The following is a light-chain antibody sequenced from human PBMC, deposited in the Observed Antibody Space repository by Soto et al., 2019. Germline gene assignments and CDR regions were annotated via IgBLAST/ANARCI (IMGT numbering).Light chain of an antibody. CDR1: QGISSS. V-gene: IGKV1-9*01. CDR3: QQLNSYPPYT. CDR2: AAS. Sequence: IQLTQSPSSLSASVGDGVTITCRASQGISSSLAWYQQKPGKAPKLLIYAASTLQSGVPSRFSGSGYGTDFTLTISSLQPEDFATYYCQQLNSYPPYTFGQGTKLDVK. J-gene: IGKJ2*01.